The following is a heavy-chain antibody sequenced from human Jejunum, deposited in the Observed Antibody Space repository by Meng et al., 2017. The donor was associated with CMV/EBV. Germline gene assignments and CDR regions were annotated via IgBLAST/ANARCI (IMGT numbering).Heavy chain of an antibody. CDR1: GFTVSSNY. J-gene: IGHJ4*02. CDR3: ARGWGSWGL. Sequence: RLSCAASGFTVSSNYMTWVRQAPGKGLQWVSVIYPAGTTYYADSVTGRFTISRDNSKNSLYLQMNSLRAEDTSVYYCARGWGSWGLWGQGTLVTVSS. V-gene: IGHV3-66*01. D-gene: IGHD3-16*01. CDR2: IYPAGTT.